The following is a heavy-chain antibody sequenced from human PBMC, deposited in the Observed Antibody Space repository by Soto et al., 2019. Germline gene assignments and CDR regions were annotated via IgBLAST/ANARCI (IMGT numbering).Heavy chain of an antibody. Sequence: SVKVSCKASGGTFSNSAIAWVRQAPGQGLEWLGMIIPTFTTTNYAQKFKDRLTISADGSTSTAYMELSGLKSEDTAVYFCARPSGLLGQYSALVDYWGQGTLVTVSS. D-gene: IGHD6-6*01. J-gene: IGHJ4*02. CDR1: GGTFSNSA. CDR3: ARPSGLLGQYSALVDY. V-gene: IGHV1-69*13. CDR2: IIPTFTTT.